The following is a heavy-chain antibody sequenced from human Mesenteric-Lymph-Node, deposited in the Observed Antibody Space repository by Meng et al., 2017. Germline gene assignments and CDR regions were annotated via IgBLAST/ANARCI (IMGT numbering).Heavy chain of an antibody. Sequence: QVQLVQSGYEGKKHGDAVKVSCKASGYTFTSFAINGGRQAPGQGLEWVGRINTNTGNPAYAQGFTGRFVFSLDTSVSTAYLQISSLKAEDTAVYYCARESPFDPWGQGTLVTVSS. J-gene: IGHJ5*02. CDR2: INTNTGNP. CDR1: GYTFTSFA. V-gene: IGHV7-4-1*02. CDR3: ARESPFDP.